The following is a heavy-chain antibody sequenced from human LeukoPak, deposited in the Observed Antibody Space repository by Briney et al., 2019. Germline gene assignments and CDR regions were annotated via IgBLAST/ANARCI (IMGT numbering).Heavy chain of an antibody. CDR2: ISYDGSTK. J-gene: IGHJ5*02. V-gene: IGHV3-30*04. Sequence: GGSLRLSCAASGFTFTNYPIHWVRQAPGKGLEWVTVISYDGSTKYYADSVKGRFSISRDNSKNTQHLQMNSLKTEDTAVYYCTGHDWFDPWGQGTLVTVSS. D-gene: IGHD1-1*01. CDR3: TGHDWFDP. CDR1: GFTFTNYP.